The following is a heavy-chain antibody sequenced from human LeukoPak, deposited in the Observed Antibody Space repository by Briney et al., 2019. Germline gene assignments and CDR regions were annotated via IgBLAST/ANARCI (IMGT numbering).Heavy chain of an antibody. J-gene: IGHJ3*02. CDR3: ASYTAMAWATDDAFDI. D-gene: IGHD5-18*01. CDR1: GYTFTSYY. V-gene: IGHV1-18*04. CDR2: ISAYNGNT. Sequence: GASVKVSCKASGYTFTSYYMHWVRQAPGQGLEWMGWISAYNGNTNYAQKLQGRVTMTTDTSTSTAYMELRSLRSDDTAVYYCASYTAMAWATDDAFDIWGQGTMVTVSS.